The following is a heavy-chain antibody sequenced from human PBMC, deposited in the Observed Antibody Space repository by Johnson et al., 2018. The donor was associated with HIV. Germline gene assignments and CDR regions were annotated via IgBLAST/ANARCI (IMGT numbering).Heavy chain of an antibody. CDR3: AKERGTYYVVDSFDI. CDR1: GFTFSSYA. CDR2: ISYDGSNK. D-gene: IGHD1-26*01. V-gene: IGHV3-30*04. J-gene: IGHJ3*02. Sequence: VQLVESGGGAVQPGKSLRLACAASGFTFSSYAMHWVRQAPGKGLEWEAVISYDGSNKYYADSVKGRFTISRDNSKNTLYLQMNSLRAEDTAVYYCAKERGTYYVVDSFDIWGQGTMVTVSS.